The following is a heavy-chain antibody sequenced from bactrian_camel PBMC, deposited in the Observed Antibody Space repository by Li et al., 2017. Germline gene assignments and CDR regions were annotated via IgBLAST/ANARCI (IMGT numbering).Heavy chain of an antibody. D-gene: IGHD1*01. CDR3: ATDAGMGPRRRYNN. V-gene: IGHV3-2*01. Sequence: QVQLVESGGGLVQPGGSLRLSCVASGLSFSTYMMSWVRQAPGKGLEWVSSIAIDGDLSKPLYGDSVKGRFTISRGNTKNTVYLQMNSLKSEDTALYYCATDAGMGPRRRYNNWGKGTQVTVS. J-gene: IGHJ4*01. CDR1: GLSFSTYM. CDR2: IDGDLSKP.